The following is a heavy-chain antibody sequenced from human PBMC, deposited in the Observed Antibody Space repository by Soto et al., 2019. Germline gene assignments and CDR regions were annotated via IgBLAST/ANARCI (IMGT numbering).Heavy chain of an antibody. V-gene: IGHV3-21*01. J-gene: IGHJ1*01. CDR3: ARDYDILTGYFGGPEYFQH. D-gene: IGHD3-9*01. CDR2: ISSSSSYI. CDR1: GFTFSSYS. Sequence: GSLRLSCAASGFTFSSYSMNWVRQAPGKGLEWVSSISSSSSYIYYADSVKGRFTISRDIPKNSLYLQMNSLRAEDTAVYYCARDYDILTGYFGGPEYFQHWGQGTLVTVSS.